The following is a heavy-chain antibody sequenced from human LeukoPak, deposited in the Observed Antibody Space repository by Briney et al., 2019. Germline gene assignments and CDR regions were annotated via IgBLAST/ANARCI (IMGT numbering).Heavy chain of an antibody. J-gene: IGHJ3*02. D-gene: IGHD3-22*01. CDR1: GYTFTSYG. CDR2: ISAYNVNT. Sequence: ASVRVSCKASGYTFTSYGISWVRQAAGQRLEWMGWISAYNVNTNYAQTLQGRVNMTTDTSTSTAYMELRSVRSDDTAVYYCAREYYYDSRAFDIRGQGTMVTVSS. V-gene: IGHV1-18*01. CDR3: AREYYYDSRAFDI.